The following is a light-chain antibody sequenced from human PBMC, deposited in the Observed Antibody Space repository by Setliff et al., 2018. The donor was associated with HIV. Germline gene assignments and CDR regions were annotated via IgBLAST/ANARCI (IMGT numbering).Light chain of an antibody. CDR3: AAWDDSLNGLWV. J-gene: IGLJ3*02. CDR2: SNN. CDR1: SSNIGSNT. Sequence: QSVLTQPPLASGTPGQRVTISCSGSSSNIGSNTVNWYQQLPGTAPKLLIYSNNQRPSGVPDRFSGSKSGTSASLAISGLQSEDEADYYCAAWDDSLNGLWVFGGGTKVTVL. V-gene: IGLV1-44*01.